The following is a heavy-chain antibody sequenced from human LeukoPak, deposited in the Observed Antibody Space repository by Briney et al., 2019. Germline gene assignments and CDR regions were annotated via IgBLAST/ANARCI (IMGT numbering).Heavy chain of an antibody. D-gene: IGHD3-9*01. V-gene: IGHV3-21*01. J-gene: IGHJ4*02. CDR1: GFTFSTSA. CDR2: IDYDSSHI. Sequence: KAGGSLRLSCAASGFTFSTSAMNWVRQVPGKGLEWVSSIDYDSSHIYYAASVRGRFTISRDNARDSVYLQMDSLRVEDTAVYYCTRDPLRYLRVGHYDYWGQGTQVAVSS. CDR3: TRDPLRYLRVGHYDY.